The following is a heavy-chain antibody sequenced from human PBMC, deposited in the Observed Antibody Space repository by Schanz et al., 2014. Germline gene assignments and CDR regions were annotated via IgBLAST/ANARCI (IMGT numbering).Heavy chain of an antibody. V-gene: IGHV3-21*05. CDR3: AKDIRIRLFFQFDS. CDR2: ISSSSTTI. D-gene: IGHD3-3*01. J-gene: IGHJ4*02. CDR1: GFTFSYYN. Sequence: EVQLVESGGGLVKPGGSLRLSCAASGFTFSYYNMNWVRQAPGKGLEWVSYISSSSTTIYYADSVKGRFTISRDNAKNSLYLQMNSVTAEDTALYYCAKDIRIRLFFQFDSWGQGTLVTVSS.